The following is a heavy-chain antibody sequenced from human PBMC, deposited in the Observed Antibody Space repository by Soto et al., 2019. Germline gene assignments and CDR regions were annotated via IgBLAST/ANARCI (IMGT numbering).Heavy chain of an antibody. D-gene: IGHD3-10*01. J-gene: IGHJ4*01. CDR2: IFFSGNT. CDR1: GGSLSSNDCY. V-gene: IGHV4-31*03. CDR3: ASLRGPGTNCLLDY. Sequence: QVRLQESGPGLVEPSQTLSLTCSVSGGSLSSNDCYWSWIRQHPGKGLEWIGNIFFSGNTYYNPSLKSRVSISVDRPRGRFPLRWPSVPPAATAVYYGASLRGPGTNCLLDYGGQDPWSPSPQ.